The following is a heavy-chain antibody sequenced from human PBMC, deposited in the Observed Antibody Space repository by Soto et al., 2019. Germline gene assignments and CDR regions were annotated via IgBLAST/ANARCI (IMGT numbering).Heavy chain of an antibody. CDR2: IHHSGST. V-gene: IGHV4-4*02. CDR3: ARAPRGYGMDV. J-gene: IGHJ6*02. Sequence: SETLSLTCTVSGDSVSSNSWWSWVRQPPGKGLEWIGEIHHSGSTNYNSSLTSRVSISIDKSKNQFSLNLYSVTAADAAVFYCARAPRGYGMDVWGQGTTVTVSS. CDR1: GDSVSSNSW.